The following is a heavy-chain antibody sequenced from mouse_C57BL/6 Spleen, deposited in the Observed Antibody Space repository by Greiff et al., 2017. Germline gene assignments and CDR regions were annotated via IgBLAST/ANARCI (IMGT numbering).Heavy chain of an antibody. D-gene: IGHD2-3*01. J-gene: IGHJ4*01. Sequence: EVKLMESGAELVRPGASVKLSCTASGFNIKDDYMHWVKQRPEQGLEWIGWIDPENGDTEYASKFQGKATITADTSSNTAYLQLSSLTSEDTAVYYCTRWLPWRGAMDYWGQGTSVTVSS. CDR1: GFNIKDDY. V-gene: IGHV14-4*01. CDR2: IDPENGDT. CDR3: TRWLPWRGAMDY.